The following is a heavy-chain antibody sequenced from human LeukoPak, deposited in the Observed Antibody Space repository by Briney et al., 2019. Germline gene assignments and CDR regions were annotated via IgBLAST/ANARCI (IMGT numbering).Heavy chain of an antibody. CDR3: ARVYCSGGSCYRPATNWFDP. CDR2: IIPIFGTA. Sequence: SVEVSCKASGGTFSSYAISWVRQAPGQGLEWMGGIIPIFGTANYAQKFQGRVTITTDESTSTAYMELSSLRSEDTAVYYCARVYCSGGSCYRPATNWFDPWGQGTLVTVSS. J-gene: IGHJ5*02. D-gene: IGHD2-15*01. CDR1: GGTFSSYA. V-gene: IGHV1-69*05.